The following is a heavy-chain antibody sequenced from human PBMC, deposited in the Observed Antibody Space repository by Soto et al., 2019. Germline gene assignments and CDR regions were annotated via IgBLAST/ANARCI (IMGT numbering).Heavy chain of an antibody. CDR1: GGSISSGGYS. Sequence: QLQLQESGSGLVKPSQTLSLTCAVSGGSISSGGYSWSWIRQPPGKGLEWIGYIDHSGKTYYNPSIKSRVTKSVDRTKNQLPLTLSSATAADTAVYDCSRGNVVAIDYWGQGTLVTVSS. CDR2: IDHSGKT. V-gene: IGHV4-30-2*01. J-gene: IGHJ4*02. CDR3: SRGNVVAIDY. D-gene: IGHD2-21*01.